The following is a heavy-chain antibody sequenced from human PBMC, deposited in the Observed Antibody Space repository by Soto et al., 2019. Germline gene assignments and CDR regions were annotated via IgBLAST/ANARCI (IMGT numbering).Heavy chain of an antibody. J-gene: IGHJ5*02. Sequence: SETLSLTCVVSGGSVTNTTYFWGWIRQPPGKGPEWIGSIYYSGTTYSNPSLKSRLTMSIDTSKNQFSLKLSSVTAADTAVYYCXRHRYAGYSYGLYWFDPWGQGALVTVSS. CDR3: XRHRYAGYSYGLYWFDP. CDR2: IYYSGTT. V-gene: IGHV4-39*01. D-gene: IGHD5-18*01. CDR1: GGSVTNTTYF.